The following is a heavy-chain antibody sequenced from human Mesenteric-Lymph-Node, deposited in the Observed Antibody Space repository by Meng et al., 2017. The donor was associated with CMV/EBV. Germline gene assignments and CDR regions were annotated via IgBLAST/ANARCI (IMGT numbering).Heavy chain of an antibody. V-gene: IGHV3-20*04. CDR2: INWNGGST. J-gene: IGHJ6*02. D-gene: IGHD1-14*01. CDR1: GFTFDDYG. CDR3: ARANNHSMDV. Sequence: GGSLRLSCAASGFTFDDYGMTWVRHAPGKGLEWVSGINWNGGSTNYADSVKGRFTISRDNAKNSLYLQMNSLRAEDTAVYYCARANNHSMDVWGQGTTVTVSS.